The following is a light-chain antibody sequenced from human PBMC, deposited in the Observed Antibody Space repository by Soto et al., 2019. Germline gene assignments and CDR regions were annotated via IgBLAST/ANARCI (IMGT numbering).Light chain of an antibody. Sequence: EIVLTQSPGTLSLSPGERATLSCRASESVSSKYSAWYQQKPGQAPRLLIYDVSSRATGIPDRFSGSGSGTDFTLTISRLEPEDFAVYYCQQYASSPLTFGGGTKVEIK. CDR3: QQYASSPLT. CDR1: ESVSSKY. V-gene: IGKV3-20*01. J-gene: IGKJ4*01. CDR2: DVS.